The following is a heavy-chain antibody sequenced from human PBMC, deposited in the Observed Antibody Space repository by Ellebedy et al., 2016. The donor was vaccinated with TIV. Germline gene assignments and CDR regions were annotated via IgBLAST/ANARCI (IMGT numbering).Heavy chain of an antibody. CDR3: ARRGNYLGDAFDI. Sequence: GESLKISXAASGFTFNFYSMNWVRQAAGKGLEWLSYIVGTGTTTYYADSVKGRFTISRDDAKNSLYLHMNSLRDEDTAVYYCARRGNYLGDAFDIWGQGAMVIVSS. CDR2: IVGTGTTT. V-gene: IGHV3-48*02. CDR1: GFTFNFYS. J-gene: IGHJ3*02. D-gene: IGHD1-26*01.